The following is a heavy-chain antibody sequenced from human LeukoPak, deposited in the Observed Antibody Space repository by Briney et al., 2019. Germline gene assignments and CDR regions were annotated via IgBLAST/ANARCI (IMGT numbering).Heavy chain of an antibody. CDR1: GGSISSYY. V-gene: IGHV4-59*12. J-gene: IGHJ3*02. Sequence: PSETLSLTCTVSGGSISSYYWSWIRQPPGKGLEWIGYIYYSGSTNYNPSLKSRVTMSVDTSKNQFSLKLSSVTAADTAVYYCARRWELPHAFDIWGQGTMVTVSS. CDR3: ARRWELPHAFDI. CDR2: IYYSGST. D-gene: IGHD1-26*01.